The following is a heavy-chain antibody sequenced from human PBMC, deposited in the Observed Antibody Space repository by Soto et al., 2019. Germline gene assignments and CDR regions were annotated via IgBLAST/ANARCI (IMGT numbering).Heavy chain of an antibody. CDR2: IYHSGST. V-gene: IGHV4-61*01. D-gene: IGHD1-7*01. J-gene: IGHJ5*02. CDR3: AGYNWNYYFDP. CDR1: GGSVRDGSYY. Sequence: LSLTCTVSGGSVRDGSYYWAWLRQPPGKGLEWIGHIYHSGSTIYNPPLKSRVTISIDTSKSQFSLNLNSMTAADTAVYYCAGYNWNYYFDPWGQGTLVTVSS.